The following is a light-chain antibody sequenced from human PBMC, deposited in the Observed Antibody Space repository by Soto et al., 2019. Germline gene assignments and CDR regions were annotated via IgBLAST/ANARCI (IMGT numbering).Light chain of an antibody. J-gene: IGKJ1*01. CDR1: QSVSSY. CDR3: QQYGSSPQT. Sequence: TQSPSTLPASVGDRVTITCRASQSVSSYLAWYQQKPGQAPRLLVHGAFRRATGIPDRFSGSGSGTDFTLTISRLKPEDFAVYYCQQYGSSPQTFGQGTKVDIK. CDR2: GAF. V-gene: IGKV3-20*01.